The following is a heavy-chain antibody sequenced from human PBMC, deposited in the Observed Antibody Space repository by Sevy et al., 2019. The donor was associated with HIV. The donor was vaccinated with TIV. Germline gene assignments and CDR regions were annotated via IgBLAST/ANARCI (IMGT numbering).Heavy chain of an antibody. Sequence: GGSLRLSCAASGFKIDKYAMAWVHQAPGQGLVWVSAISVSGRLSYADSVKGRFTISRDSSKKMIYLHLNSLRADDTATYYCAKDGYSSGLLYYFDHWGQGTLVTVSS. V-gene: IGHV3-23*01. CDR2: ISVSGRL. CDR1: GFKIDKYA. J-gene: IGHJ4*02. D-gene: IGHD6-19*01. CDR3: AKDGYSSGLLYYFDH.